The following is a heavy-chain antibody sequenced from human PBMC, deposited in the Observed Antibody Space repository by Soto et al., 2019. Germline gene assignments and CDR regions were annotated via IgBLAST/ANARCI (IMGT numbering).Heavy chain of an antibody. V-gene: IGHV4-31*03. CDR3: ARDREQYYDDVWGSYRYFDY. CDR1: GGSISRGGYY. Sequence: SETLSLTCTVSGGSISRGGYYWSWIRQHPGKGLEWIGYIYYTGSTYYNPSLKSRVTISLDTSKNQFSLRLSSVTAADTAVYYCARDREQYYDDVWGSYRYFDYWGQGTLVTVSS. J-gene: IGHJ4*02. CDR2: IYYTGST. D-gene: IGHD3-16*02.